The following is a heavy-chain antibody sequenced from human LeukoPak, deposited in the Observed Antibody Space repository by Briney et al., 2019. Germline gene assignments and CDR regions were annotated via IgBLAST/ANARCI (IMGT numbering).Heavy chain of an antibody. Sequence: GGSLRLSCAASGFTFSSYSMNWVRQAPGKGLEWVSYISSSSSTIYYADSVKGRFTISRDNAKNSLYLQMNSLRAEDTAVYYCARDQYDSSGYYLYFDYWGQGTLVTVSS. CDR3: ARDQYDSSGYYLYFDY. CDR1: GFTFSSYS. V-gene: IGHV3-48*01. J-gene: IGHJ4*02. D-gene: IGHD3-22*01. CDR2: ISSSSSTI.